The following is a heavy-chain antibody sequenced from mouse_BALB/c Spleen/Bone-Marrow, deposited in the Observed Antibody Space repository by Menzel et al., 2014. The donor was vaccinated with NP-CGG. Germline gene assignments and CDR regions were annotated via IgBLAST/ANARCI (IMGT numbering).Heavy chain of an antibody. CDR3: ARSGYRYDGGYFDV. CDR2: INPYNGGT. V-gene: IGHV1-18*01. D-gene: IGHD2-14*01. CDR1: GYSFTGYT. Sequence: VQLKEPGPELVKPGPSMKISCKASGYSFTGYTMDWVKQSHGKNLEWIGLINPYNGGTSYNQKFKGKATLTIDKSSSTAYMELLSLTSEDSAVYYCARSGYRYDGGYFDVWGAGTTVTVSS. J-gene: IGHJ1*01.